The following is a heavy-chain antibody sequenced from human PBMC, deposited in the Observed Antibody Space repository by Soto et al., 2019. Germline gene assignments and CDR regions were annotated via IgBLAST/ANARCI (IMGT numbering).Heavy chain of an antibody. Sequence: EVQLLESGGSLVQPGGSLRLSCAASGFTFSRYAMSWVRQAPGAGLEWVSGISASGCHTYYADSVKGRFTISRDNSRKSVFLQKNSRTDEETKLYYCGKHPNGDQVGDNDMWGRGTMVT. D-gene: IGHD4-17*01. CDR1: GFTFSRYA. V-gene: IGHV3-23*01. CDR2: ISASGCHT. J-gene: IGHJ3*02. CDR3: GKHPNGDQVGDNDM.